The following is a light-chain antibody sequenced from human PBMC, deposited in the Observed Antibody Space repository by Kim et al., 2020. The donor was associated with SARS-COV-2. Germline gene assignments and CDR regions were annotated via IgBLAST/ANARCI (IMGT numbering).Light chain of an antibody. J-gene: IGKJ2*01. CDR2: SVS. V-gene: IGKV3-20*01. CDR1: QSVCSHC. CDR3: QQYGIAPPYT. Sequence: STGGRATLSCRTSQSVCSHCLAWYQQKPGQAPRLPIYSVSNRATGIPDRFSGSGSGTDFTLTISRLEPEDFAVYYCQQYGIAPPYTFGQGTKLEI.